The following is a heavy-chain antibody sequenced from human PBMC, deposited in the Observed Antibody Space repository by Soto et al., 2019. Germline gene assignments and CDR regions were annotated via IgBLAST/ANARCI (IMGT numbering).Heavy chain of an antibody. V-gene: IGHV4-34*01. J-gene: IGHJ5*01. CDR2: VKQSGST. CDR1: GGSLSGNF. Sequence: PSETLSLTCAVYGGSLSGNFWSWIRQPPGQGLGWVGEVKQSGSTNYNPSLTSRVTISVDTSRSQISLKVNSVTAADTAVYYCARSPQRSNLARGFFFSWFDSWGQGIPVTVPS. CDR3: ARSPQRSNLARGFFFSWFDS. D-gene: IGHD3-10*01.